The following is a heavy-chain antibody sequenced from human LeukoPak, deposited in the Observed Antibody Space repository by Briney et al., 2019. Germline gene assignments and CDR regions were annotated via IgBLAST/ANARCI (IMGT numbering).Heavy chain of an antibody. CDR2: IKQDGSEK. V-gene: IGHV3-7*01. CDR1: GFTFSSYW. J-gene: IGHJ4*02. CDR3: ARGQQLVTTNFDY. D-gene: IGHD6-13*01. Sequence: PGGSLRLSCAASGFTFSSYWMSWVRQAPGKGLEWVANIKQDGSEKYYVDSVKGRFTISRDNAKNSLYLQMNSLRAEDTAVYYCARGQQLVTTNFDYWGQGTLVTVSS.